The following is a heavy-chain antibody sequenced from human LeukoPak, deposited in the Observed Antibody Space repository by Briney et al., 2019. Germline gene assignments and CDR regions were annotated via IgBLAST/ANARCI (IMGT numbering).Heavy chain of an antibody. Sequence: GGSLRLSCAASGFTFSSYEMNWVRQAPGKGLEWVSYISSSSSSIHYADSVKGRFTISRDNAKNSLYLQMNSLRAEDTAVYYCARYHYDSTGFYPYFDYWGQGTLVTVSS. CDR2: ISSSSSSI. CDR3: ARYHYDSTGFYPYFDY. D-gene: IGHD3-22*01. V-gene: IGHV3-48*01. J-gene: IGHJ4*02. CDR1: GFTFSSYE.